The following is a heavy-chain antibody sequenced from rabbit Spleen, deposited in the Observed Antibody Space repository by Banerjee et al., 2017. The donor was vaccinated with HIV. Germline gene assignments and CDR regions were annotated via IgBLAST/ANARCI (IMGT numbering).Heavy chain of an antibody. CDR1: GFSFSSSYY. J-gene: IGHJ4*01. CDR3: ARGSATMTMVITGFYLSL. D-gene: IGHD2-1*01. V-gene: IGHV1S40*01. Sequence: QSLEESGGDLVKPGASLTLTCTASGFSFSSSYYMWWVRQAPGKGLEWIGCIDIGSSGFTYFATWAKGRFTISKTSSTTVTLQMTSLTAADTATYFCARGSATMTMVITGFYLSLWGPGTLVTVS. CDR2: IDIGSSGFT.